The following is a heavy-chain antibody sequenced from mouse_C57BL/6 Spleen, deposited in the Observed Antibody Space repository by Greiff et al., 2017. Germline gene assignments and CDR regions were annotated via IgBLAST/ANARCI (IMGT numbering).Heavy chain of an antibody. CDR1: GFSLTSYG. V-gene: IGHV2-6-1*01. J-gene: IGHJ1*03. CDR3: ARHGTTVVPFDV. CDR2: IWSDGST. Sequence: VQLQESGPGLVAPSQSLSITCTVSGFSLTSYGVHWVRQPPGKGLEWLVVIWSDGSTTYNSALKSRLSISKDNSKSQVFLKMNSLQTEDTAMYYCARHGTTVVPFDVWGTGTTVTVSS. D-gene: IGHD1-1*01.